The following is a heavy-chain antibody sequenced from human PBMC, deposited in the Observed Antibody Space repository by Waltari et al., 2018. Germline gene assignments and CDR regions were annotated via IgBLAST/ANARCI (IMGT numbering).Heavy chain of an antibody. Sequence: QVQLRESGPGLVRSSETLSLTCPVSGHSVNNDFYWAGIRQSPGGGLEWIASIYHTGSSHYNSSLKSRVSISTDMSTKQFFLTLTHLTAADTAVYYGAEEGNTTAGLFDSWGQGTLVTVSS. V-gene: IGHV4-38-2*01. CDR1: GHSVNNDFY. CDR3: AEEGNTTAGLFDS. CDR2: IYHTGSS. J-gene: IGHJ4*02. D-gene: IGHD6-25*01.